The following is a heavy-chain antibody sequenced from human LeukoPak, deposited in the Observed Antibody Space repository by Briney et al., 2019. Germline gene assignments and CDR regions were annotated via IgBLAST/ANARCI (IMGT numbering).Heavy chain of an antibody. CDR3: AKAVHSSSSWQIDY. D-gene: IGHD6-6*01. J-gene: IGHJ4*02. V-gene: IGHV3-30*18. CDR1: GFTFSSYA. CDR2: ISYDGSNK. Sequence: GGSLRLSCEVSGFTFSSYAMHWVRQAPGKGLEWVAVISYDGSNKYYADSVKGRFTISRDNSKNTLYLQMNSLRPEDTAVFYCAKAVHSSSSWQIDYWGQGTLVTVS.